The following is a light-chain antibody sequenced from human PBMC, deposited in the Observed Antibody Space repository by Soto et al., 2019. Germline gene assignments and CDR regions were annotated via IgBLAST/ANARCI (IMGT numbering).Light chain of an antibody. Sequence: QSVLTQPASVSGSPGQSITISCTGTHSDIGSYNLVSWYQHLTGRVPKLIIFGLTERTSGVPNRFSGSKSGSTAYLTISGLQAEDEADYYCCSYVGTLVVFGGGTKLTVL. J-gene: IGLJ2*01. CDR1: HSDIGSYNL. CDR2: GLT. V-gene: IGLV2-23*02. CDR3: CSYVGTLVV.